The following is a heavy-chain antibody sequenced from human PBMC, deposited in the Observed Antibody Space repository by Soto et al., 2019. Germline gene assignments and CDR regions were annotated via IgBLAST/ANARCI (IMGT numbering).Heavy chain of an antibody. J-gene: IGHJ6*02. D-gene: IGHD6-13*01. CDR1: GYSFTSYW. CDR2: IDPSDSYT. Sequence: PGESLKISCKGSGYSFTSYWISWVRQMPGKGLEWMGRIDPSDSYTNYSPSFQGHVTISADKSISTAYLQWSSLKASDTAMYYCEEAEAGKGGGGSYGMDVWGQGTTVNVSS. CDR3: EEAEAGKGGGGSYGMDV. V-gene: IGHV5-10-1*01.